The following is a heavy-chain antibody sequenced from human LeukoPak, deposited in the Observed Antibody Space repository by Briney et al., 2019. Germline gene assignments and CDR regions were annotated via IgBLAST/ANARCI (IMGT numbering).Heavy chain of an antibody. Sequence: PGGSLRLSCAASGFTFSSFAMTWVRQAPGKGLEWVSSISSSSSYIYYADSVKGRFTISRDNAKNSLYLQMNSLRAEDTAVYYCARDVHGGNSGDYWGQGTLVTVSS. D-gene: IGHD4-23*01. J-gene: IGHJ4*02. V-gene: IGHV3-21*01. CDR1: GFTFSSFA. CDR2: ISSSSSYI. CDR3: ARDVHGGNSGDY.